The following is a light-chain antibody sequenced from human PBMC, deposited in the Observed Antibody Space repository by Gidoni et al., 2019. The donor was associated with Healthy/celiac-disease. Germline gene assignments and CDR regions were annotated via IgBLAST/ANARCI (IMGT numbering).Light chain of an antibody. Sequence: QSALTQPASVSGSPGQSITISCTGTSSDVGGYNYVSWYQKHPGKAPKLMIYEVSHRPSGVSNRFSGSKSGNTASLTISGLQAEDVADYYCSSYTSSSTRVFGTGTKVTVL. CDR1: SSDVGGYNY. V-gene: IGLV2-14*01. J-gene: IGLJ1*01. CDR3: SSYTSSSTRV. CDR2: EVS.